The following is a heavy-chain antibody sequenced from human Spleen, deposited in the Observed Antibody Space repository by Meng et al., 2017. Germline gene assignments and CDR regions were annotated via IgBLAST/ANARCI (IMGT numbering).Heavy chain of an antibody. CDR2: ISYDGSNK. D-gene: IGHD4-17*01. CDR3: ARMTTVTTERDFDY. Sequence: VRLVESGGGGVQPGRSLRLSCAASGFTFSSYAMHWVRQAPGKGLEWVAVISYDGSNKYYADSVKGRFTISRDNSKNTLYLQMNSLRAEDTAVYYCARMTTVTTERDFDYWGQGTLVTVSS. CDR1: GFTFSSYA. J-gene: IGHJ4*02. V-gene: IGHV3-30*04.